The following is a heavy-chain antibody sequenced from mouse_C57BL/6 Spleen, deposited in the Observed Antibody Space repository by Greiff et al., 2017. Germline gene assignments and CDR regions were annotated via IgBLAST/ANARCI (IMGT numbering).Heavy chain of an antibody. CDR1: GYTFTSYW. Sequence: QVQLQQPGAELVKPGASVKMSCKASGYTFTSYWINWVKQRPGQGLEWIGDIYPGSGSTNYNEKFKSKATLTVDTSSSTAYMQLSSLTYEDAAVYYYAGAMGYWGQGTSVTVSS. V-gene: IGHV1-55*01. J-gene: IGHJ4*01. CDR3: AGAMGY. CDR2: IYPGSGST.